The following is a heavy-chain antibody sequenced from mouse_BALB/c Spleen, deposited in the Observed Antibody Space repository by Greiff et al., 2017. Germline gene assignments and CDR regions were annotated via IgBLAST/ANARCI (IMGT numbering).Heavy chain of an antibody. CDR2: IDPANGNT. CDR3: ARFLLRGLVDY. Sequence: VQLKQSGAELVKPGASVKLSCTASGFNIKDTYMHWVKQRPEQGLEWIGRIDPANGNTKYDPKFQGKATITADTSSNTAYLQLSSLTSEDTAVYYCARFLLRGLVDYWGQGTSVTVSS. J-gene: IGHJ4*01. D-gene: IGHD1-1*01. CDR1: GFNIKDTY. V-gene: IGHV14-3*02.